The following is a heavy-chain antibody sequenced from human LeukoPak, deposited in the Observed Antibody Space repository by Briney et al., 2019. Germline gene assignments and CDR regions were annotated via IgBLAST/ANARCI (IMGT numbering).Heavy chain of an antibody. CDR1: GFTFSSYW. D-gene: IGHD6-13*01. Sequence: QPGGSLRLSCAASGFTFSSYWMSWVRRAPGKGLEWVANIKQDGSEKYYVDSVKGRFTISRDNAKNSLYLQMNSLRAEDTAVYYCARHRTAAGNADYMDVWGKGTTVTASS. J-gene: IGHJ6*03. CDR3: ARHRTAAGNADYMDV. V-gene: IGHV3-7*01. CDR2: IKQDGSEK.